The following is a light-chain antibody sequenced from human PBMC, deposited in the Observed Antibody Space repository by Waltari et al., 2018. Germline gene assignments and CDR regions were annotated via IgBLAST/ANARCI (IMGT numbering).Light chain of an antibody. CDR3: QQLNSYPPFT. Sequence: DIQLTQSPSFLSASVGDRVTITCRASQGISIYFAWYQQKPGKAPKLLIYAASTLQSGVPSRFSGSGSGTEFTLTISSLQPEDFATYYCQQLNSYPPFTFGPGTKVDIK. CDR1: QGISIY. V-gene: IGKV1-9*01. CDR2: AAS. J-gene: IGKJ3*01.